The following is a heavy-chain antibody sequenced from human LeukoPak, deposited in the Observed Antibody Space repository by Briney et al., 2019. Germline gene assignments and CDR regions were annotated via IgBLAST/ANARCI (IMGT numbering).Heavy chain of an antibody. V-gene: IGHV3-11*01. J-gene: IGHJ5*02. D-gene: IGHD2-2*01. Sequence: PGGSLRLSCAASGFTFSDYYMSWIRQAPGKGLEWVSYISSSGSTIYYADSVKGRFTISRDNAKNSLYLQMNSLRAEDTAVYYCARVAAPAVVVPAALNWFDPWGQGTLSPSPQ. CDR1: GFTFSDYY. CDR3: ARVAAPAVVVPAALNWFDP. CDR2: ISSSGSTI.